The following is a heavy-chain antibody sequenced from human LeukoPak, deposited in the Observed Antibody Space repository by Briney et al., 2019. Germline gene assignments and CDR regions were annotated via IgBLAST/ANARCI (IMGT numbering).Heavy chain of an antibody. D-gene: IGHD3-9*01. Sequence: GGSLRLSCAASGFTFSSYAMSWVRQAPGKGLEWVSAISGSGGSTYYADSVKGRFTISRDNSKNTLYLQMNSLRAEDTAVYYCAKAAGSTLTGRYYFDYWGQGTLVTVSS. CDR2: ISGSGGST. J-gene: IGHJ4*02. CDR3: AKAAGSTLTGRYYFDY. V-gene: IGHV3-23*01. CDR1: GFTFSSYA.